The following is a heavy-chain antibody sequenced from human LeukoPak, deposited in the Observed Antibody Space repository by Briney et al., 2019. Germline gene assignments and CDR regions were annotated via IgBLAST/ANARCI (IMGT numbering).Heavy chain of an antibody. Sequence: KPGESLKISCKGSGYSFTTYWIGWVRQMSGKGLEWMGIIYPGDSDTRYSPSFQGQVTISADKSIGTAYLQWSSLKASDTAMYYCARHPCGGDCYEDYFDYWGQGTLVTVSS. D-gene: IGHD2-21*02. CDR3: ARHPCGGDCYEDYFDY. J-gene: IGHJ4*02. CDR1: GYSFTTYW. V-gene: IGHV5-51*01. CDR2: IYPGDSDT.